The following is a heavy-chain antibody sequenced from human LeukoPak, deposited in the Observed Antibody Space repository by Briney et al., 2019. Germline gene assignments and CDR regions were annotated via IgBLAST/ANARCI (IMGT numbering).Heavy chain of an antibody. CDR1: GVSISSGGYY. CDR3: ARALYYDSSGYSTPFDY. CDR2: IYYSGST. Sequence: KTSETLSLTCTVSGVSISSGGYYWSWIRQHPGKGLEWIVYIYYSGSTYYNPSLKSRVTISVDTSKNQFSLKLSSVTAADTAVYYCARALYYDSSGYSTPFDYWGQGTLVTVSS. D-gene: IGHD3-22*01. J-gene: IGHJ4*02. V-gene: IGHV4-31*03.